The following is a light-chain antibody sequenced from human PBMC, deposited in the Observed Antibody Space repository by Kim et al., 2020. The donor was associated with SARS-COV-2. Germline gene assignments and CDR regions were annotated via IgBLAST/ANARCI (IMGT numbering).Light chain of an antibody. J-gene: IGLJ3*02. CDR2: YVS. CDR1: SSDVVVYNF. V-gene: IGLV2-14*04. Sequence: GQSITISCTGTSSDVVVYNFVSWHQQHPGKAPQLMIFYVSKRPSGVSNRFSGSKSGNTASLTISGLQAEDEADYYCSSYTSSSTRVFGGGTQLTVL. CDR3: SSYTSSSTRV.